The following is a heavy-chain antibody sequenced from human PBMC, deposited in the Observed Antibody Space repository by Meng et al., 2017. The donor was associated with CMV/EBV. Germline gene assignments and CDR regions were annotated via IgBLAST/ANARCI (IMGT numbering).Heavy chain of an antibody. Sequence: QVQLQQWGSGLLKPSETLSLTCAVYGGSFSGYYWSWIRQPPGKGLEWIGEINHSGSTNYNPSLKSRVTISVDTSKNQFSLKLSSVTAADTAVYYCARLRSGSFGGWFDPWGQGTLVTVSS. V-gene: IGHV4-34*01. CDR2: INHSGST. J-gene: IGHJ5*02. D-gene: IGHD1-26*01. CDR3: ARLRSGSFGGWFDP. CDR1: GGSFSGYY.